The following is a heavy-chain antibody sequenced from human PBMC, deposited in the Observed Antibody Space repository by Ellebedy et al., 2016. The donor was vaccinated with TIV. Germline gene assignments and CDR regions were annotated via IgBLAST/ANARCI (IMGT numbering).Heavy chain of an antibody. Sequence: ASVKVSCKASGYTFTSYYVHWLRPAPGPGLEWMGIINPSAGSTAYAQNFQGRVTMTRDTSTSTVYMELSSLKSEDTAMYFCARGLGHTETLTKTGFGDYWGQGTLVTVSS. CDR3: ARGLGHTETLTKTGFGDY. V-gene: IGHV1-46*01. CDR2: INPSAGST. J-gene: IGHJ4*02. CDR1: GYTFTSYY. D-gene: IGHD3-16*01.